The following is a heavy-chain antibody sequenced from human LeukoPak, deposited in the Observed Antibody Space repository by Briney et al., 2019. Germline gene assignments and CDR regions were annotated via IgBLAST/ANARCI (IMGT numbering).Heavy chain of an antibody. D-gene: IGHD6-13*01. V-gene: IGHV3-30*02. Sequence: GGSLRLSCAASGFTFSSYGMHWVRQAPGKGLEWVAFIRYDGSNKYYADSVKGRFTISRDNSKNTLYLQMYSLRAEDTAVYYCAKVSSSWYGGFDYWGQGTLVTVSS. CDR1: GFTFSSYG. CDR2: IRYDGSNK. J-gene: IGHJ4*02. CDR3: AKVSSSWYGGFDY.